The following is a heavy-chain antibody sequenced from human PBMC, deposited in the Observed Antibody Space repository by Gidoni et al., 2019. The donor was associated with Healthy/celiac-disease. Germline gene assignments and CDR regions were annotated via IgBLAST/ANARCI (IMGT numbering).Heavy chain of an antibody. Sequence: QVQLVQSGAEVKKPGASVKVSCKASGYTFTGYYMHWVRQAPGQGLEWMGRINPNRGGTNYAQKFQGRVTMTRYTSISTAYMELSRLRSDDTAVYYCARGGGITIFGVVTLDFDYWGQGTLVTVSS. CDR3: ARGGGITIFGVVTLDFDY. V-gene: IGHV1-2*06. D-gene: IGHD3-3*01. J-gene: IGHJ4*02. CDR2: INPNRGGT. CDR1: GYTFTGYY.